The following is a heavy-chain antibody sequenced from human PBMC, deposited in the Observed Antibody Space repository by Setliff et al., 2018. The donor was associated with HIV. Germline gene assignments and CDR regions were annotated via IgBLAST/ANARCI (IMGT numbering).Heavy chain of an antibody. Sequence: PGGSLRLSCTGSGFTFSDYNMNWVRQTPGKGLEWISYISGTTNTIYYADSVKDRFTISRDNAKNTLYLQMNSLRAEDTGVYYCHSGYDTEEQSYFDYWGQGALVTVSS. CDR2: ISGTTNTI. CDR1: GFTFSDYN. CDR3: HSGYDTEEQSYFDY. V-gene: IGHV3-48*04. D-gene: IGHD5-12*01. J-gene: IGHJ4*02.